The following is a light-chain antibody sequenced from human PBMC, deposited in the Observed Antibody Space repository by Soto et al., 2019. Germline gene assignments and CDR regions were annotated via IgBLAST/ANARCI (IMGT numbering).Light chain of an antibody. J-gene: IGKJ1*01. CDR3: QQYGSSPKT. Sequence: EILLTQSPGTLSLSPGERATLSCRASQSVSSSYLAWYQQKPGQAPRLLIYGASSRATGFPDRFSGSGSGTDFTLTINRLEPEDFAVYYCQQYGSSPKTVAQETKVDVK. V-gene: IGKV3-20*01. CDR1: QSVSSSY. CDR2: GAS.